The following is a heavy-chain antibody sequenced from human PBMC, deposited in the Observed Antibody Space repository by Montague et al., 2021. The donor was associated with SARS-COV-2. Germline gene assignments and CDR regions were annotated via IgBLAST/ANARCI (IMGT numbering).Heavy chain of an antibody. D-gene: IGHD3-22*01. Sequence: SETLSLTCAVYGGSFSGCYWSWIRQPPGKGLEWIGEINHSGSTNYNPSLKSRVTISVDTSKNQFSLKLSSVTAADTAVYYCASGRQHFNMIVVVMTGGEYYFDYWGQGTLVTVSS. V-gene: IGHV4-34*01. J-gene: IGHJ4*02. CDR1: GGSFSGCY. CDR2: INHSGST. CDR3: ASGRQHFNMIVVVMTGGEYYFDY.